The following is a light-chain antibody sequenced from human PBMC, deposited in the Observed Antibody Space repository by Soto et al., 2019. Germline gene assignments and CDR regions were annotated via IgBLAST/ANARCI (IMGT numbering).Light chain of an antibody. CDR2: EVT. CDR1: SSDVGSYNL. J-gene: IGLJ2*01. V-gene: IGLV2-23*02. Sequence: QSALTQPASVSGSPGQSITISCTGTSSDVGSYNLVSWYQQRPGKAPKLLIYEVTKRPSRVSNRFSGSKSGNTDSLTISGLQAEDEADYYCCSYAGSSTLIVGGGTQLTVL. CDR3: CSYAGSSTLI.